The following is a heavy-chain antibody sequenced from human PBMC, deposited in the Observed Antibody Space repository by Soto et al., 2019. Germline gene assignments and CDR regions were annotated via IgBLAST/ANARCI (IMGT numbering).Heavy chain of an antibody. CDR3: ARGPWTPPSWFDP. Sequence: SVKVSCKASGGTFSSYAISWVRQAPGQGLEWMGGITPIFGTANYAQKFQGRVTITADESTSTAYMELSSLRSEDTAVYYCARGPWTPPSWFDPWGQGTQVTVSS. D-gene: IGHD3-3*01. CDR1: GGTFSSYA. V-gene: IGHV1-69*13. CDR2: ITPIFGTA. J-gene: IGHJ5*02.